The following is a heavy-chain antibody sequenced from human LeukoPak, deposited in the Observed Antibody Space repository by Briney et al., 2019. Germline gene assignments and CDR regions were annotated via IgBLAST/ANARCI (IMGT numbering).Heavy chain of an antibody. Sequence: ASVKVSCKASGYTFTSYAMHWVRQAPGQRLEWMGWINAGNGNTKYSQEFQGRVTITRDTSASTAYMELSSLRSEDMAVYYCARDDGRYYYDSSGYYYGGKGFDPWGQGTLVTVSS. CDR2: INAGNGNT. V-gene: IGHV1-3*03. D-gene: IGHD3-22*01. CDR3: ARDDGRYYYDSSGYYYGGKGFDP. CDR1: GYTFTSYA. J-gene: IGHJ5*02.